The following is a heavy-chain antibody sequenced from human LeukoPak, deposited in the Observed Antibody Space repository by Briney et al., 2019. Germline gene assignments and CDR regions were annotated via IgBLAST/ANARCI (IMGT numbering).Heavy chain of an antibody. J-gene: IGHJ4*02. CDR2: INHSGST. CDR1: GGSFNDYS. D-gene: IGHD6-13*01. Sequence: KPSETPSLTCGVHGGSFNDYSWTWIRQSPGKGLEWIGDINHSGSTTYNPSLKSRFTMSVDASKNQFSLRLSSVTAADTAVYYCARLGLYTSSWYRYYYFDYWGQGTLVTVSS. CDR3: ARLGLYTSSWYRYYYFDY. V-gene: IGHV4-34*01.